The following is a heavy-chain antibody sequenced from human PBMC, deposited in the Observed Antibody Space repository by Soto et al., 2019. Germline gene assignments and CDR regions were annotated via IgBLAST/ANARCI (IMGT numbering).Heavy chain of an antibody. J-gene: IGHJ4*02. D-gene: IGHD3-16*02. CDR1: GFTFSSYE. CDR3: ARFTIVPFDD. V-gene: IGHV3-48*03. CDR2: ISSSGSTI. Sequence: EVQLVESGGGLVQPGGSLRLSCAASGFTFSSYEMNWVRQAPGKGLEWVSYISSSGSTIYYADSVKGRFTISRDNAKNSLYLQMNSLRAEDTAVYYCARFTIVPFDDWGQGTMVTVSS.